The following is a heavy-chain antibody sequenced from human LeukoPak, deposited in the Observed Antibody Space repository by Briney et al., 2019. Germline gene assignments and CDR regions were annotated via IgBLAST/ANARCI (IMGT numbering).Heavy chain of an antibody. V-gene: IGHV3-11*04. D-gene: IGHD3-9*01. Sequence: GGSLRLSCAASEFTFSDFYMSWIRQAPGKGLECLSHISNSGSPIYYADSVKGRFTISRDNAKNSLYLQMNSLRAEDTAVYSCARNLRYFDWLLRTNAFDFWGQGTMVTVSS. CDR1: EFTFSDFY. CDR2: ISNSGSPI. CDR3: ARNLRYFDWLLRTNAFDF. J-gene: IGHJ3*01.